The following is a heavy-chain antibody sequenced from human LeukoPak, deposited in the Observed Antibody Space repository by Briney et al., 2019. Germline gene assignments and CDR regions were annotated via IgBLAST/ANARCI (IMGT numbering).Heavy chain of an antibody. CDR2: IHTSGNT. J-gene: IGHJ4*02. CDR1: SGSISSGSFY. D-gene: IGHD3-22*01. CDR3: VRDSSGPQGPFDC. V-gene: IGHV4-61*02. Sequence: SQTLSLTCTVSSGSISSGSFYWSWIRQPAGKGLEWIGRIHTSGNTDYNPSLKSRVTISVDTSKNQFSLKLSSVTAADTAVYFCVRDSSGPQGPFDCWGQGTLVTVSS.